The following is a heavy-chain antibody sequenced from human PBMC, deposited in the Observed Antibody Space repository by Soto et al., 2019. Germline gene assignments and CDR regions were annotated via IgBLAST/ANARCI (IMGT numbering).Heavy chain of an antibody. J-gene: IGHJ5*02. D-gene: IGHD2-15*01. CDR3: ARGRFGYCSGGSCLDP. Sequence: QVQLVESGGGVVQPGRSLRLSCAASGFTFSSYGMHWVRQAPGKGLEWVAVIWYDGSNKYYADSVKGRFTISRDNSKNTLYLQMNSLRAEDTAVYYCARGRFGYCSGGSCLDPWGQGPLVTVSS. V-gene: IGHV3-33*01. CDR2: IWYDGSNK. CDR1: GFTFSSYG.